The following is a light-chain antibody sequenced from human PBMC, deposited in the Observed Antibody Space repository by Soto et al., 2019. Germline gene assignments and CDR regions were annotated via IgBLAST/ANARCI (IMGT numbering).Light chain of an antibody. Sequence: QSVLTQPASVSGSPGQLITISCTGTSSDVVGNNYVSWYQQHPGRAPKLMLYEVSNRPSGVSNRFSGSKSGYTASLTISGLQAEDEADYYCTSYTTSTTWVFGGGTKLTVL. V-gene: IGLV2-14*01. CDR3: TSYTTSTTWV. J-gene: IGLJ3*02. CDR2: EVS. CDR1: SSDVVGNNY.